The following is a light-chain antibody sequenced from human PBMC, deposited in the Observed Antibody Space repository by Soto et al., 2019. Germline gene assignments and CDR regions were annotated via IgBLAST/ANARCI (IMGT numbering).Light chain of an antibody. Sequence: EIVMTQSPATLSVSPGERATLSCRASQSVRSNLAWYQQKPGQAPRLLIYGASTRATGIPARFNGSGSGTEFTLTISSLQSEDFAVYYCHQYNGWPRTFGQGTKVDIK. J-gene: IGKJ1*01. CDR3: HQYNGWPRT. V-gene: IGKV3-15*01. CDR1: QSVRSN. CDR2: GAS.